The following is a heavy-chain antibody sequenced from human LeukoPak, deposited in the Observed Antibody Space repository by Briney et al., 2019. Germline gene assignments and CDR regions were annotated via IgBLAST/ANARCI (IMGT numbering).Heavy chain of an antibody. CDR1: GFTSSSYS. CDR2: ISSSSSYI. J-gene: IGHJ4*02. Sequence: PGRSLRLSCAASGFTSSSYSMNWVRQAPGKGLEWVSSISSSSSYIYYADSVKGRFTISRDNAKNSLYLQMNSLRAEDTAVYYCARGQWLAPFDYWGQGTLVTVSS. CDR3: ARGQWLAPFDY. V-gene: IGHV3-21*01. D-gene: IGHD6-19*01.